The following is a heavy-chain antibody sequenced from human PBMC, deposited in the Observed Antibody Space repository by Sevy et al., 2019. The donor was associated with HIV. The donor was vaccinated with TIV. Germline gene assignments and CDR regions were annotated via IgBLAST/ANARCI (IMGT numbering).Heavy chain of an antibody. CDR1: GDSVSSNSAA. J-gene: IGHJ6*02. CDR2: TYYRSKWYN. CDR3: ARAKYSTNKYCYYGMDV. V-gene: IGHV6-1*01. D-gene: IGHD1-26*01. Sequence: SQTLSLTCAISGDSVSSNSAAWNWIRQSPSRGLEWLGRTYYRSKWYNDYAVSVKSRITINPDTSKNQCSLQLNSVTPEDTAVYYCARAKYSTNKYCYYGMDVWGQGTTVTVSS.